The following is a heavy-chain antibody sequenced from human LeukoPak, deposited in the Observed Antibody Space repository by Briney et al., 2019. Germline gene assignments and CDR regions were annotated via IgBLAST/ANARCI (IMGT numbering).Heavy chain of an antibody. CDR2: ISGSGGST. V-gene: IGHV3-23*01. CDR1: GFTFSSYA. Sequence: GGSLRLSCAASGFTFSSYAMSWVRQAPGKGLEWVSAISGSGGSTYYADSVKGRFTISRDNSKNTLYLQMNSLRAEDTAVYYCAKCSTAAYSSCWCNWNDPWGQGTLVTVSS. D-gene: IGHD2-21*01. J-gene: IGHJ5*02. CDR3: AKCSTAAYSSCWCNWNDP.